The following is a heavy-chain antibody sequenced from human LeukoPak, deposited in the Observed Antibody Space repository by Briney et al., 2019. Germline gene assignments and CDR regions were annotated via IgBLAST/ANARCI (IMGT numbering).Heavy chain of an antibody. CDR1: GFTFSSYN. CDR3: ARGIGRSNFDH. J-gene: IGHJ4*02. D-gene: IGHD2/OR15-2a*01. V-gene: IGHV3-48*01. CDR2: ISSSSSTI. Sequence: GGSLRLSCAASGFTFSSYNMNWVRQAPGKGLEWVSYISSSSSTIYYADSVKGRFTISRDNAKNSLYLQMKSLRAADTAVYYCARGIGRSNFDHWGQGTLVTVSS.